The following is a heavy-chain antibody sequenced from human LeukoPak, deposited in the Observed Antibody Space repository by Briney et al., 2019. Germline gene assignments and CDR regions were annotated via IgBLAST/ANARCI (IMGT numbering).Heavy chain of an antibody. J-gene: IGHJ6*03. CDR3: AKSSGWNYYYYYMDV. Sequence: PGGSLRLXCAASGFTFSNYGMNWVRQALGKGLEWVSSISSSSTYIYYADSVKGRFTISRDNAKNSLYLQMNSLRAEDTAVYYCAKSSGWNYYYYYMDVWGKGTTVIASS. V-gene: IGHV3-21*01. CDR1: GFTFSNYG. D-gene: IGHD6-19*01. CDR2: ISSSSTYI.